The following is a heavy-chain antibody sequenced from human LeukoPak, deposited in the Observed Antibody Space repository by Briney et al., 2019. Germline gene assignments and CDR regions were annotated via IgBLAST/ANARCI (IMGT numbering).Heavy chain of an antibody. CDR1: GYTXTSYG. CDR2: ISTYTGNT. D-gene: IGHD2-15*01. Sequence: ASVKVSCKAAGYTXTSYGVSWVRQXPGQGXXWXGWISTYTGNTNYAQKFQGRVTMTTDTSTSTGYMELRSLRSDDTAVYFCARQGTRYCSGGSCYCDYWGQGTLVTVSS. V-gene: IGHV1-18*04. CDR3: ARQGTRYCSGGSCYCDY. J-gene: IGHJ4*02.